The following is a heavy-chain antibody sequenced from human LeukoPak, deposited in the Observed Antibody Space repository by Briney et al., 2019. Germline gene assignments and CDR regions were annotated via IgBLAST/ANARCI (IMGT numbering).Heavy chain of an antibody. CDR3: VRDGGSGWFDY. V-gene: IGHV4-4*07. J-gene: IGHJ4*02. CDR2: IDGSGNT. Sequence: PSETLSLTCTVSGASISSYYWSWIRQPAGKGLEWIGRIDGSGNTNYNPSLKSRISVSVDTSKNQVSLKLSYVTAADTAVYYCVRDGGSGWFDYWDQGTLVTVSS. D-gene: IGHD6-19*01. CDR1: GASISSYY.